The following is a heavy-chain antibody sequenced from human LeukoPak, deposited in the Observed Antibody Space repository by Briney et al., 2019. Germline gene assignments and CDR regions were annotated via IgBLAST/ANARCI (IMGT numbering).Heavy chain of an antibody. V-gene: IGHV4-34*01. CDR1: GGSFSGYY. J-gene: IGHJ3*02. D-gene: IGHD6-13*01. Sequence: KASETLSLTCAVYGGSFSGYYWSWIRQPPGKGLEWIGEINHSGSANYNPSLKSRVTISVDTSKNQFSLKLSSVTAADTAVYYCAREAAAGTGDAFDIWGQGTMVTVSS. CDR2: INHSGSA. CDR3: AREAAAGTGDAFDI.